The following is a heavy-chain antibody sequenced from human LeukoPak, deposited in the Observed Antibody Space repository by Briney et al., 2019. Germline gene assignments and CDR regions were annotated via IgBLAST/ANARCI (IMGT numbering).Heavy chain of an antibody. J-gene: IGHJ4*02. Sequence: YPGGSLRLSCAASGFAFTTYAMSWVRQAPGKGLEWISYISSSGSAINYADSVRGRFTISRDNAKNSLKLQMNSLRAEDTAVYYCAREGSRYFFDFWGQGILVTVSS. CDR2: ISSSGSAI. CDR1: GFAFTTYA. CDR3: AREGSRYFFDF. V-gene: IGHV3-48*03.